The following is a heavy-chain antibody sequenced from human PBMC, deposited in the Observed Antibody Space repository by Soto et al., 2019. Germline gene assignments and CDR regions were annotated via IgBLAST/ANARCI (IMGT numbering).Heavy chain of an antibody. CDR2: SNPSGST. D-gene: IGHD6-13*01. CDR3: ARGRAAAEENWFDP. Sequence: QVQLQQCGAGLLKPSETLSLTCAVYGGSFSYYYWSWIRQPPGKGLEWIGESNPSGSTDYNPSLKSRVTISLDTPKSQFSLRLSSVTAADTAVYYCARGRAAAEENWFDPWGQGTLVTVSS. V-gene: IGHV4-34*02. CDR1: GGSFSYYY. J-gene: IGHJ5*02.